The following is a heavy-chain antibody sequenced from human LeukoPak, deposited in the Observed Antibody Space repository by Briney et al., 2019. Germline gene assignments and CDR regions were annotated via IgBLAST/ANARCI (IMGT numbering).Heavy chain of an antibody. D-gene: IGHD5-18*01. Sequence: GASVKVSCKASGYTFTSYYMHWVRQAPGQGLEWMGIINPSGGSTSYAQKFQGRVTMTRDMSTSTVYMELSSLRSEDTAVYYCARENVDTAMVTDGLGESPFDYWGQGTLVTVSS. CDR2: INPSGGST. CDR3: ARENVDTAMVTDGLGESPFDY. J-gene: IGHJ4*02. CDR1: GYTFTSYY. V-gene: IGHV1-46*01.